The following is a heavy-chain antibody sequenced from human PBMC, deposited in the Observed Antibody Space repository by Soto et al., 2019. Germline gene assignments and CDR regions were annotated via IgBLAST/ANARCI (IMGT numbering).Heavy chain of an antibody. D-gene: IGHD3-10*01. CDR3: ATELGENPASPFDA. J-gene: IGHJ4*02. CDR2: IIPLFGTA. CDR1: GFTFSSYA. V-gene: IGHV1-69*01. Sequence: VQLLESGGGLGQPGGSLRLSCAASGFTFSSYAMTWVRQAPGQGLEWVGGIIPLFGTASYAQKFQGRVTITADESTSTVYMELSSLRSDDTAVYFCATELGENPASPFDAWGQGTLVTVSS.